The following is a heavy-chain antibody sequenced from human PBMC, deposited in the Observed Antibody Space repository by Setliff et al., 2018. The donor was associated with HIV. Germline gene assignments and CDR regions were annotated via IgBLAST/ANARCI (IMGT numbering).Heavy chain of an antibody. D-gene: IGHD2-15*01. CDR3: ARRHCSGGSCYSLNYFDY. J-gene: IGHJ4*02. CDR1: GYFISSGYY. Sequence: SETLSLTCAVSGYFISSGYYWGWIRQPPGKGLEWIGSIYHSGSTYYNPSLKSRVTISVDTSKKQFSLKLSSLTAADTAVYYCARRHCSGGSCYSLNYFDYWGQGTLVTVSS. V-gene: IGHV4-38-2*01. CDR2: IYHSGST.